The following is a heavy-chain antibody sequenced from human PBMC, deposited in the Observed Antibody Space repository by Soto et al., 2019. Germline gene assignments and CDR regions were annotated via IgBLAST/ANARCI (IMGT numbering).Heavy chain of an antibody. CDR1: GFSLSNGKVG. CDR2: IFSNDEK. CDR3: ARILFGRSVAGGYFYMDV. V-gene: IGHV2-26*01. D-gene: IGHD6-19*01. Sequence: HVTLKESGPVLVNPTETLTLTCTVSGFSLSNGKVGVSWIRQPPGKALEWLAHIFSNDEKSYRTSLNSSLPISEDASKSQVVLTMTNVDPVDTATYYCARILFGRSVAGGYFYMDVWGKGTTVTVSS. J-gene: IGHJ6*03.